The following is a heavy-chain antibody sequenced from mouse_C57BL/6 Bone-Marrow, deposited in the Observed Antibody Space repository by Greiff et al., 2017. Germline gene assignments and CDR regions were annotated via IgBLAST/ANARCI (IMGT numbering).Heavy chain of an antibody. CDR3: TRITTVVYYYAMDY. CDR2: ISSGGDYS. V-gene: IGHV5-9-1*02. D-gene: IGHD1-1*01. CDR1: GFTFSSYA. J-gene: IGHJ4*01. Sequence: DVMLVESGEGLVKPGGSLKLSCAASGFTFSSYAMSWVRQTPEKRLEWVAYISSGGDYSYYADTVKGRFTISRDNARNTLYLQMSSLKSEDTAMYYCTRITTVVYYYAMDYWGQGTSVTVSS.